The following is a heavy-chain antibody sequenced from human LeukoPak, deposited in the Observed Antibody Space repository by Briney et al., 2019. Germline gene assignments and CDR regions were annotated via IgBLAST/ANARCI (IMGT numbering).Heavy chain of an antibody. V-gene: IGHV3-33*01. CDR1: GFTFSDYG. J-gene: IGHJ6*02. CDR3: ARTRWNDLVNYWYGVDV. Sequence: PGRSLRLSCAASGFTFSDYGMHWVRQAPGKGPEWVAVIWYDGSNKYYADSVKGRFTISRDNSKNTLYLRMNSLRAEDTAVYYCARTRWNDLVNYWYGVDVWGQGTTVTVSS. CDR2: IWYDGSNK. D-gene: IGHD1-1*01.